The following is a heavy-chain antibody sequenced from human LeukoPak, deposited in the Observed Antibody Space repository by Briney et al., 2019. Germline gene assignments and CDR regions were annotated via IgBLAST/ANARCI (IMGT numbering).Heavy chain of an antibody. CDR3: ARRFSSSWYSDY. J-gene: IGHJ4*01. Sequence: GESLKISCKGSGYSFSDEWIGWVRQMPGKGLEWMGNIYPGDSDTRYSPSFQGQVTISADKSINTAYLQWSSLRASDTAMYYCARRFSSSWYSDYWGLGTLVTVSS. V-gene: IGHV5-51*01. CDR1: GYSFSDEW. D-gene: IGHD6-13*01. CDR2: IYPGDSDT.